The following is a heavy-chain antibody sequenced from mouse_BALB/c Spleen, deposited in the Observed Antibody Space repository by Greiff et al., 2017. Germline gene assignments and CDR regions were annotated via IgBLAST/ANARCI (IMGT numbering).Heavy chain of an antibody. J-gene: IGHJ4*01. D-gene: IGHD2-1*01. Sequence: DVMLVESGGGLVQPGGSRKLSCAASGFTFSSFGMHWVRQAPEKGLEWVAYISSGSSTIYYADTVKGRFTISRDNPKNTLFLQMTSLRSEDTAMYYCARREGYGNYPYYAMDYWGQGTSVTVSS. CDR1: GFTFSSFG. CDR2: ISSGSSTI. V-gene: IGHV5-17*02. CDR3: ARREGYGNYPYYAMDY.